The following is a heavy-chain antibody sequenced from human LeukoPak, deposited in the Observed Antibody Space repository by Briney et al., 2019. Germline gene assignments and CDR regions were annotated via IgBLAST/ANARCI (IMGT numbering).Heavy chain of an antibody. V-gene: IGHV3-30*18. J-gene: IGHJ4*02. CDR1: GFTFSSYG. CDR3: AKDQYGSWYYDSSGYPDY. Sequence: GGSLRLSCAASGFTFSSYGMHWVRQAPGKGLEWVAVMSYDGSNKYYADSVKGRFTISRDNSKNTLYLQMNSLRAEDTAVYYCAKDQYGSWYYDSSGYPDYWGQGTLVTVSS. D-gene: IGHD3-22*01. CDR2: MSYDGSNK.